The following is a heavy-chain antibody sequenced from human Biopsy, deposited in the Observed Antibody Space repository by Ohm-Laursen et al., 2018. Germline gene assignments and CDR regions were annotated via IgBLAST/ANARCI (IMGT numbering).Heavy chain of an antibody. D-gene: IGHD4-11*01. J-gene: IGHJ2*01. V-gene: IGHV3-30*03. CDR2: ISYDGSGE. CDR3: ARDGKRWDYSTYFSWHFDL. CDR1: GFTFTSYA. Sequence: SLRLSCAASGFTFTSYAMHWVRQAPGKGLAWVAVISYDGSGEYYADSLQGRFIISRDNPKNTVDLQMNSLRAEDTAAYFCARDGKRWDYSTYFSWHFDLWGRGTLVTVSS.